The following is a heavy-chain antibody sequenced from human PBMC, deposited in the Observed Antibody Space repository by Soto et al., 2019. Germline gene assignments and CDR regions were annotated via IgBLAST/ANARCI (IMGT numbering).Heavy chain of an antibody. CDR2: IYYSGST. D-gene: IGHD4-17*01. CDR1: GGSISSYY. J-gene: IGHJ5*02. CDR3: ARADTVTSFINWFDP. V-gene: IGHV4-59*01. Sequence: SETLSLTCTVSGGSISSYYWSWIRQPPGKGLEWIGYIYYSGSTNYNPSLKSRVTISVDTSKNQFSLKLSSVTAADTAVYYCARADTVTSFINWFDPWGQGTLVTAPQ.